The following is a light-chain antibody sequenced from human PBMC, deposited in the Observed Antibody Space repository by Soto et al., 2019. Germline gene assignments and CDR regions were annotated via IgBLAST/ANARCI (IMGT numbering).Light chain of an antibody. CDR1: QSVGSS. Sequence: EIVLTQSPDTLSLSPGERATLSCRASQSVGSSLAWYQQQPGQAPRLLIYDASNRATGIPARFSGSGSGTDFTLTISSLEPEDFAVYYCQQRSNWPPEVTFGPGTKVDIK. CDR3: QQRSNWPPEVT. V-gene: IGKV3-11*01. J-gene: IGKJ3*01. CDR2: DAS.